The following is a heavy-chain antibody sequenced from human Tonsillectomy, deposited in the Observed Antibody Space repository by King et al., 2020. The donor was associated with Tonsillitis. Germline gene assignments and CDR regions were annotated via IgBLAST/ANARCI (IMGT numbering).Heavy chain of an antibody. V-gene: IGHV3-74*01. CDR1: GFTFSSYW. CDR2: IKIDGSST. J-gene: IGHJ3*02. CDR3: TRVRTVGFDAFDI. D-gene: IGHD1-1*01. Sequence: VQLVESGGGLVQPGGSLRLSCAASGFTFSSYWMHWVRQAPGKGLVWVSRIKIDGSSTSYADSVKGRFTISRDNAKNTLYLQMNSLRAEDTAVYFCTRVRTVGFDAFDIWGQATMVTVSS.